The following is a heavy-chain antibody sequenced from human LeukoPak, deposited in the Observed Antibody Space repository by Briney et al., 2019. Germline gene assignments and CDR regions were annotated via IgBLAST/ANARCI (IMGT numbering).Heavy chain of an antibody. CDR3: ARVMGYGDTLDY. CDR1: GVSISSYY. D-gene: IGHD4-17*01. V-gene: IGHV4-59*01. CDR2: IYYSGST. Sequence: SETLSLTCTVSGVSISSYYWSWIRQPPGKGLEWIGYIYYSGSTNYNPSLKSRVTISVDTSKNQFSLKLSSVTAADTAVYYCARVMGYGDTLDYWGQGTLVTVSS. J-gene: IGHJ4*02.